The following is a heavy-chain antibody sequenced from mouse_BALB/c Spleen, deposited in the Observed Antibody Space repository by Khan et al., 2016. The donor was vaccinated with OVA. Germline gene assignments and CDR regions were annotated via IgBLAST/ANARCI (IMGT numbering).Heavy chain of an antibody. Sequence: EVELVESGPGLVKPSQSLSLTCTVTGYSITSDYAWNWIRQFPGNKLEWMGYISYSGSTSYNPSLKSRISINRDTSKNQFFLQLNSVTTEDTATYYCARSILANWGQGTTLTVSS. CDR2: ISYSGST. CDR1: GYSITSDYA. D-gene: IGHD4-1*01. J-gene: IGHJ2*01. CDR3: ARSILAN. V-gene: IGHV3-2*02.